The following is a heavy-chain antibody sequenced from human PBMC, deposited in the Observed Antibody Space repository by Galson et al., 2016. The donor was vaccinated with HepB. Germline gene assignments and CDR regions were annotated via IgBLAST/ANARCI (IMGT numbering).Heavy chain of an antibody. CDR1: GFTFSNYA. CDR2: IIENGGDT. J-gene: IGHJ6*02. D-gene: IGHD5-18*01. V-gene: IGHV3-23*01. Sequence: SLRHSCAASGFTFSNYAMSWVRQAPGKGLEWVSGIIENGGDTYYADSVKGRFTISRDNYQNTLYLQMNRLRAEDTALYFCAKDRRSGYSYAPNGMDVWGHGTKVSVSS. CDR3: AKDRRSGYSYAPNGMDV.